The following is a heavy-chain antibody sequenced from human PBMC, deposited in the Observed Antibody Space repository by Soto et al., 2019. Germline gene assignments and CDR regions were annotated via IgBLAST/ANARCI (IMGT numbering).Heavy chain of an antibody. D-gene: IGHD3-10*01. Sequence: ASVKVSFKASGYTFPSYGISWLRRAPGQGFEWMGWISPYKGNTNYAQKLQGRVTMTTDTSTSTAYMELRSLRSDDTAIYYCARDLDGSGSYYTDYWGQGTLVTVSS. CDR3: ARDLDGSGSYYTDY. CDR1: GYTFPSYG. V-gene: IGHV1-18*01. J-gene: IGHJ4*02. CDR2: ISPYKGNT.